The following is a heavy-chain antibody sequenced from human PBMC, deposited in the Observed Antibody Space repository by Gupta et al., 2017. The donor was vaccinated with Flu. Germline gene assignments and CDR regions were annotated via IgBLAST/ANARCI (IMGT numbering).Heavy chain of an antibody. CDR2: ISSSGSTI. V-gene: IGHV3-11*01. Sequence: WVSYISSSGSTIYYADSVKGRFTISRDNAKNSLYLQMNSLRAEDTAVYYCARDSNRFTTIFGVVITSPWFDPWGQGTLVTVSS. D-gene: IGHD3-3*01. J-gene: IGHJ5*02. CDR3: ARDSNRFTTIFGVVITSPWFDP.